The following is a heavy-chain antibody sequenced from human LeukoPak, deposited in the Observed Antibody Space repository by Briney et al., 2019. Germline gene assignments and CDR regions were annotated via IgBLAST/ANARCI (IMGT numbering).Heavy chain of an antibody. CDR3: ARYCSGSSCVHYYYGMDV. V-gene: IGHV1-18*01. CDR1: GYTFTSYV. J-gene: IGHJ6*02. D-gene: IGHD2-15*01. CDR2: ISAYNGNT. Sequence: ASVKVSCKASGYTFTSYVISWVRQAPGQGLEWMGWISAYNGNTNYAQKLQGRVTMTTDTSTSTAYMELRSLRSDDTAVYYCARYCSGSSCVHYYYGMDVWGQGTTVTVSS.